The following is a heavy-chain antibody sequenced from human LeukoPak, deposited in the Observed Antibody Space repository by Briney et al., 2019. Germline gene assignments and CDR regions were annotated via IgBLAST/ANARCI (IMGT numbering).Heavy chain of an antibody. V-gene: IGHV3-7*01. J-gene: IGHJ4*02. D-gene: IGHD1-26*01. CDR3: ARLLGTVTTFDY. CDR1: GFRFSGCS. CDR2: INEVGSKT. Sequence: WGSLRVSCAAAGFRFSGCSLSWVRQAPGKGLEWVATINEVGSKTYYDDSVKGRFTISRDNAKNSLYLEMSSLRAEDTAVYYCARLLGTVTTFDYWGQGTLVTASS.